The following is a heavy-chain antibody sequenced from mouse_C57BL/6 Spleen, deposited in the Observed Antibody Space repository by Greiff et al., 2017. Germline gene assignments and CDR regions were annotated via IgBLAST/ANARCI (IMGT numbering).Heavy chain of an antibody. V-gene: IGHV1-64*01. CDR3: ARSGLLRPPYFDY. J-gene: IGHJ2*01. CDR1: GYTFTSYW. Sequence: QVQLQQPGAELVKPGASVKLSCKASGYTFTSYWMHWVKQRPGQGLEWIGMIHPNSGSTNYNEKFKSKATLTVDKSSSTAYMQLSSLTSEDSAVYYCARSGLLRPPYFDYWGQGTTLTVSS. D-gene: IGHD1-2*01. CDR2: IHPNSGST.